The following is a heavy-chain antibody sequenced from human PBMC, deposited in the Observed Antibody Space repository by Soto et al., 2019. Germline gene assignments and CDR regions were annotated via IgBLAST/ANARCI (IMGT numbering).Heavy chain of an antibody. J-gene: IGHJ4*02. Sequence: ASVKVSCKASGYTFTSYYMHWVRQAPGQGLEWMGIINPSGGSTSYAQKFQGRVTMTRDTSTSTVYMELSSLRSEDTAVYYCARDPVPSLFFHEVFDYWGQGTLVTVSS. D-gene: IGHD3-3*01. CDR1: GYTFTSYY. V-gene: IGHV1-46*01. CDR2: INPSGGST. CDR3: ARDPVPSLFFHEVFDY.